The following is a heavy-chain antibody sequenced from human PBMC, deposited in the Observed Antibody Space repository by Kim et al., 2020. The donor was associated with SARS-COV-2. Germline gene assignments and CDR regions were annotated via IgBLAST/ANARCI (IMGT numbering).Heavy chain of an antibody. V-gene: IGHV4-59*01. J-gene: IGHJ4*02. Sequence: LKSRVTISVDTSKNQFSLKLSSVTAADTAVYYCARDPGLRFLGPKYYFDYWGQGTLVTVSS. D-gene: IGHD3-3*01. CDR3: ARDPGLRFLGPKYYFDY.